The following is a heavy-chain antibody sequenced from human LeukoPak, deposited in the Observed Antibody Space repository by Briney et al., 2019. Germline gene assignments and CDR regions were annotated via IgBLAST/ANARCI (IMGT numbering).Heavy chain of an antibody. CDR2: INPNSGGT. D-gene: IGHD2-15*01. J-gene: IGHJ2*01. CDR1: GYTFTGYY. CDR3: ARFDCSGGSCYSWYFDL. Sequence: GASVKVSCKASGYTFTGYYMHWVRQAPGQGLEWMGWINPNSGGTKYAQKFQGRVTMTRDTSISTAYMELSRLRSDDTAMYYCARFDCSGGSCYSWYFDLWAVAPWSLSPQ. V-gene: IGHV1-2*02.